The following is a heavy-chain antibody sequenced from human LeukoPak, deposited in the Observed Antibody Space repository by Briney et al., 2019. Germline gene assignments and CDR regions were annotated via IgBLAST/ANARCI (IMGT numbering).Heavy chain of an antibody. J-gene: IGHJ6*02. CDR1: GFSFGSYP. CDR3: ARERIYFGSGGDLRDARLFYHYGLDV. Sequence: GGSLGLSCVVSGFSFGSYPMSWVRQAPGKGLEWVSVISETGDVTHYADSMKGRFTISRDNIKNTLNLQMNSLRAEDTAIYYCARERIYFGSGGDLRDARLFYHYGLDVWGQGTTVTVSS. D-gene: IGHD3-10*01. CDR2: ISETGDVT. V-gene: IGHV3-23*01.